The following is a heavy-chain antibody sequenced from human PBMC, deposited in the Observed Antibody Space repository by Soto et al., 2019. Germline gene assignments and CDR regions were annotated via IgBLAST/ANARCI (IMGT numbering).Heavy chain of an antibody. CDR2: IYYDGSNK. D-gene: IGHD1-26*01. CDR1: GFTFSSYG. Sequence: GGSLRLSCAASGFTFSSYGMHWVRQAPGKGLEWVSVIYYDGSNKHHADPVKGRFTISRDNSKDMLYLQMNSLRAEDTAVYYCARMGAPGDYFDYGGQGSLVPVSS. V-gene: IGHV3-33*01. CDR3: ARMGAPGDYFDY. J-gene: IGHJ4*02.